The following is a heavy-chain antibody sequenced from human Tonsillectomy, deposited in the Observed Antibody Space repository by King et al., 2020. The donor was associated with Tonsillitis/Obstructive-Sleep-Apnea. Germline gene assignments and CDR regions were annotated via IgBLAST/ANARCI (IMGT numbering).Heavy chain of an antibody. D-gene: IGHD6-13*01. CDR1: GGSISSYY. J-gene: IGHJ5*02. V-gene: IGHV4-4*07. CDR2: IDTSGNT. CDR3: ARDLSSSPYNWFDP. Sequence: VQLQESGPGLVKPSETLSLTCTVSGGSISSYYWSWIRQPAGKGLAWIGLIDTSGNTNYNPSLKTRVTMSVDTSKNQFSLKLSSVTAADTAVYYCARDLSSSPYNWFDPWGQGILVTVSS.